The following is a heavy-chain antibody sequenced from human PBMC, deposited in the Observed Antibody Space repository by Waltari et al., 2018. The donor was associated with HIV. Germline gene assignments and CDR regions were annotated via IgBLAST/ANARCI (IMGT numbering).Heavy chain of an antibody. CDR2: IYYSGST. Sequence: QLQLQESGPGLVKPSETLSLTCTVSGGSISSSSYYWGWIRKPPGKGLEWIGNIYYSGSTYYNPSLKSRVTISVDTSKNQFSLKLSSVTAADTAVYYCARHVRSVAAAGNTLYYYGMDVWGQGTTVTVSS. D-gene: IGHD6-13*01. V-gene: IGHV4-39*01. J-gene: IGHJ6*02. CDR3: ARHVRSVAAAGNTLYYYGMDV. CDR1: GGSISSSSYY.